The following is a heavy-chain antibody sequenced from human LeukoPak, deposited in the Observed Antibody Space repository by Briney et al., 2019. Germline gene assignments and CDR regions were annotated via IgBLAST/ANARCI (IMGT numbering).Heavy chain of an antibody. D-gene: IGHD1-26*01. CDR2: IGTAGDT. J-gene: IGHJ3*02. CDR1: GFTFSSYD. V-gene: IGHV3-13*01. Sequence: GGSLRLSCAASGFTFSSYDMHWVRQATGKGLEWVSAIGTAGDTYYPGSVKGRFTISRENAKNSLYLQMNSLRAGDTAVYYCARALATDAFDIWGQGTMVTISS. CDR3: ARALATDAFDI.